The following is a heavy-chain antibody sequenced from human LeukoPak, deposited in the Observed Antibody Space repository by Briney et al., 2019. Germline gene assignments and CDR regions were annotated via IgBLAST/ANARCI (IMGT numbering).Heavy chain of an antibody. CDR1: GYTFTSYG. Sequence: ASVKVSCKVSGYTFTSYGISWVRQAPGQGLEWMGWISAYNGNTNYAQKLQGRVTMTTDTSTSTAYMELRSLRSDDTAVYYCARDFFFGAGYYMSYWGQGTLVTVSS. D-gene: IGHD3-22*01. CDR2: ISAYNGNT. CDR3: ARDFFFGAGYYMSY. V-gene: IGHV1-18*01. J-gene: IGHJ4*02.